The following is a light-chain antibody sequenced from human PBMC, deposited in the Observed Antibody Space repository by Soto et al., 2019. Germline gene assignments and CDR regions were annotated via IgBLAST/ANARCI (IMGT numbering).Light chain of an antibody. J-gene: IGKJ5*01. CDR2: DAS. V-gene: IGKV3-15*01. CDR1: QSVSGD. Sequence: EMVFTQSPDTLSVSPGYRATLSFRASQSVSGDLAWYHHKPGQAPRLLIYDASTRALDTPARFAGSGAGTEFTLTISSLQSEDFAVYFCQQYNNWPITFGQGTRLEIK. CDR3: QQYNNWPIT.